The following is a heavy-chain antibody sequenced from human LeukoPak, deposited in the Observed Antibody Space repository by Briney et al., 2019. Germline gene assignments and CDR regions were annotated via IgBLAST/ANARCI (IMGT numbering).Heavy chain of an antibody. CDR1: GYTFTSYY. V-gene: IGHV1-18*04. J-gene: IGHJ4*02. D-gene: IGHD6-19*01. CDR2: ISAYNGNT. Sequence: GSSVKVSCKSSGYTFTSYYIHWVRQAPGQGLEWMGWISAYNGNTNYAQKLQGRVTMTTDTSTSTAYMELRSLRSDDTAVYYCARGSLRAAGTSAFDYWGQGTLVTVSS. CDR3: ARGSLRAAGTSAFDY.